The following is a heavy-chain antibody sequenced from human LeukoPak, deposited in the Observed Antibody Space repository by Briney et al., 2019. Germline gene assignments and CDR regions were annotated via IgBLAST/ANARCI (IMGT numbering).Heavy chain of an antibody. J-gene: IGHJ5*02. Sequence: ASVKVSCKASGYTFTSYYMHWVRQAPGQGHEWMGIINPSGGSTSYAQKFQGRVTMTRDTSTSTVYMELSSLRSEDTAVYYCAREADEYSSSEWFDPWGQGTLVTVSS. CDR2: INPSGGST. CDR3: AREADEYSSSEWFDP. V-gene: IGHV1-46*01. CDR1: GYTFTSYY. D-gene: IGHD6-6*01.